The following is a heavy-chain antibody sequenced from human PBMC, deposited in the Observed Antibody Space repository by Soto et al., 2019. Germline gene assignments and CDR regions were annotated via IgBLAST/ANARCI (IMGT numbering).Heavy chain of an antibody. J-gene: IGHJ4*02. V-gene: IGHV3-9*01. CDR1: GFTFDDYA. D-gene: IGHD2-15*01. CDR2: ISWNSGSI. Sequence: EVQLVESGGGLVQPGRSLRLSCAASGFTFDDYAMHWVRQAPGKGLEWVPGISWNSGSIGYADSVKGRFTISRDNAKNTLYLQMNSLRAEDTALYYCAKDDANCSGGSCFDYWGQGTLVTVSS. CDR3: AKDDANCSGGSCFDY.